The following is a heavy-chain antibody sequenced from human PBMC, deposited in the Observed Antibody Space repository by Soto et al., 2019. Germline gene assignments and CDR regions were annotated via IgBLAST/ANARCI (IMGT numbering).Heavy chain of an antibody. CDR3: ARGSHGRLLTGSSYYYGMDV. Sequence: KPSETLSLTCTVSGGSISSGGYYWSWIRQHPGKGLEWIGYIYYSGSTYYNPSLKSRVTISVDTSKNQFSLKLSSVTAADTAVYYCARGSHGRLLTGSSYYYGMDVWGQGTTVTVSS. CDR2: IYYSGST. D-gene: IGHD3-9*01. CDR1: GGSISSGGYY. V-gene: IGHV4-31*03. J-gene: IGHJ6*02.